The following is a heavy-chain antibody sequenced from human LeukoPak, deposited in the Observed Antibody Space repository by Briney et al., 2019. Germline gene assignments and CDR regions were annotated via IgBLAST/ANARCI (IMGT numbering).Heavy chain of an antibody. CDR3: ASGPYPAAGTDHQFDY. D-gene: IGHD6-13*01. Sequence: SETLSLTCTVSGASISSYYWSWIRQPLGKGLGWIGYIYYSGSTHYNPALKSRVTISVDTSKNQFSLDLSSVTAADTAVYYCASGPYPAAGTDHQFDYWGQGTLVTVSS. CDR2: IYYSGST. J-gene: IGHJ4*02. V-gene: IGHV4-59*01. CDR1: GASISSYY.